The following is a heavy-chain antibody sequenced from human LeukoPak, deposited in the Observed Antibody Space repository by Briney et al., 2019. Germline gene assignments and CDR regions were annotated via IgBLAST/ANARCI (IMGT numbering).Heavy chain of an antibody. Sequence: SVKVSCKVSGYTLTELSMHWVRQAPGKGLEWMGGFDPEDGETIYAQKFQGRVTMTEDTSTDTAYMELSSLRAEDTAVYYCAKGRTIFGVALFDYWGQGTLVTVSS. CDR2: FDPEDGET. CDR3: AKGRTIFGVALFDY. D-gene: IGHD3-3*01. J-gene: IGHJ4*02. CDR1: GYTLTELS. V-gene: IGHV1-24*01.